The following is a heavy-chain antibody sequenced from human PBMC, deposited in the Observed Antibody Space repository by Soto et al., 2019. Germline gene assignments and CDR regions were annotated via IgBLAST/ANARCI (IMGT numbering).Heavy chain of an antibody. CDR1: GGSISSGDYY. J-gene: IGHJ3*02. CDR2: IYYSGST. D-gene: IGHD2-2*01. V-gene: IGHV4-30-4*01. CDR3: ARYCSSTSCYLGPVDAFDI. Sequence: LSETLSLTCTVSGGSISSGDYYWSWIRQPPGKGLEWIGYIYYSGSTYYNPSLKSRVTISVDTSKNQFSLKLSSVTAADTAVYYCARYCSSTSCYLGPVDAFDIWDQGTMVTVSS.